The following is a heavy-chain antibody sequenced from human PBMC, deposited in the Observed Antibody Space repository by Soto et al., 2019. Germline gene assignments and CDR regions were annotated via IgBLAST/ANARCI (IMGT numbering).Heavy chain of an antibody. D-gene: IGHD2-2*01. Sequence: ASVKVSCKASGYTFTSYAMHWVRQAPGQRLEWMGWINAGNGNTKYSQKFQGRVTITRDTSASTAYMELSSLRSEDTAVYYCARDQIVVVPAAGGYYFDYWGQGTLVTVSS. CDR2: INAGNGNT. J-gene: IGHJ4*02. V-gene: IGHV1-3*01. CDR3: ARDQIVVVPAAGGYYFDY. CDR1: GYTFTSYA.